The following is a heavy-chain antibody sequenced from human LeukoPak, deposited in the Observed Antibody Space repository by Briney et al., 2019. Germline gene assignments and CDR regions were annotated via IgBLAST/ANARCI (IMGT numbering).Heavy chain of an antibody. D-gene: IGHD2-21*02. J-gene: IGHJ4*02. V-gene: IGHV3-23*01. CDR1: GFTFRNYL. CDR3: ARRDNYGGDVNYFAS. CDR2: IRSSGDGT. Sequence: GGSLRLSCAASGFTFRNYLMSWVRQAPGKGLEWVSSIRSSGDGTFYTDSVRGRFSISRDNSKNTLYLQMNSLTAEDTAVYYCARRDNYGGDVNYFASWGQGTLVTVSS.